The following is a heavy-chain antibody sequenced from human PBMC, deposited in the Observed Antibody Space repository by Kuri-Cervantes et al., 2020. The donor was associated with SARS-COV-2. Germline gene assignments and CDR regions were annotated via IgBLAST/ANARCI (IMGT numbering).Heavy chain of an antibody. CDR3: AREAYNYYYDSSGYLLGGAFDI. J-gene: IGHJ3*02. Sequence: GESLKISCAASGFTVSSNYMSWVRQAPGKGLEWVSVIYSGGSTYYADSAKGRFTISRDNSKNTLYLQMNSLRAEDTAVYYCAREAYNYYYDSSGYLLGGAFDIWGQGTMVTVSS. CDR1: GFTVSSNY. CDR2: IYSGGST. V-gene: IGHV3-53*01. D-gene: IGHD3-22*01.